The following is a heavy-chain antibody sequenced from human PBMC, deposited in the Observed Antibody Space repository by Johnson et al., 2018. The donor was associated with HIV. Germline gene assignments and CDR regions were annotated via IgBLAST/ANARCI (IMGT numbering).Heavy chain of an antibody. V-gene: IGHV3-30*04. D-gene: IGHD3-22*01. CDR1: GFTFSSYA. CDR2: ISYDGSNT. J-gene: IGHJ3*02. Sequence: QVQLVESGGGVVQPGRSLRLSCAASGFTFSSYAMHWVRQAPGKGLAWVAVISYDGSNTYYADSVKGRFTISRDNSKNTLYLQMNSLKTEDTAVYYCTTDHSSADDAFDIWGQGTMVTVSS. CDR3: TTDHSSADDAFDI.